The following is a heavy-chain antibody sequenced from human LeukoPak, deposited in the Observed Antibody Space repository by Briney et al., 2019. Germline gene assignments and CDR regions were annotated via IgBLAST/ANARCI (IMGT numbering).Heavy chain of an antibody. CDR3: ARVTTVTFSFYYYYMDV. D-gene: IGHD4-17*01. J-gene: IGHJ6*03. CDR2: IYYSGST. Sequence: PSETLSLTCTVSGGSISSSSYYWGWIRQPPGKGLEWIGSIYYSGSTYYNPSPKSRVTISVDTSKNQFSLKPSSVTAADTAVYYCARVTTVTFSFYYYYMDVWGKGTTVTVSS. CDR1: GGSISSSSYY. V-gene: IGHV4-39*01.